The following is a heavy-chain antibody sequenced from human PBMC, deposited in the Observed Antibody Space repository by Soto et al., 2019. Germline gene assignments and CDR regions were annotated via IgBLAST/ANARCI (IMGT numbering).Heavy chain of an antibody. CDR3: ARGLEDRSSYYYGMDV. J-gene: IGHJ6*02. CDR2: INHSGST. CDR1: GGSFSGYY. V-gene: IGHV4-34*01. D-gene: IGHD1-1*01. Sequence: SETLSLTCAVYGGSFSGYYWSWIRQPPGKGLEWIGEINHSGSTNYNPSLKSRVTISVDTSKNQFSLKLSSVTAADTAVYYCARGLEDRSSYYYGMDVWGQGTTVTVSS.